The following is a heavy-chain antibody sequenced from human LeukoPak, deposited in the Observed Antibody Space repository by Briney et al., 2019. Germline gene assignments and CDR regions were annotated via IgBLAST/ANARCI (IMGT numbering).Heavy chain of an antibody. Sequence: GGSLRLSCAASGFTFSSYWMNWARQAPGKGLEWVASVNHNGNVNYYVDSVKGRFIISRDNAKNSLYLQMSNLRAGDTAVYFCARGGGLDVWGQGATVTVSS. CDR3: ARGGGLDV. CDR1: GFTFSSYW. D-gene: IGHD3-16*01. J-gene: IGHJ6*02. CDR2: VNHNGNVN. V-gene: IGHV3-7*03.